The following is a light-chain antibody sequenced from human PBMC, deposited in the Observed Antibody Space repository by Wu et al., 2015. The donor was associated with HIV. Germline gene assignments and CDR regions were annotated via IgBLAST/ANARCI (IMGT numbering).Light chain of an antibody. V-gene: IGKV3-15*01. CDR1: ESVGGD. J-gene: IGKJ2*01. Sequence: EIVLTQSPGTLALSPGERATLSCRASESVGGDVAWYQQKPGQAPRLLIFGASTRTTAIPARFSGSGSGTEFTLTINSLQSEDFAVYYCQQYNHWPQTFGQGTNVEIK. CDR3: QQYNHWPQT. CDR2: GAS.